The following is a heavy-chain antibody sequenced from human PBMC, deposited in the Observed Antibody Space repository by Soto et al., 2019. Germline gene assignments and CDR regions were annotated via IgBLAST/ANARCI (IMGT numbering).Heavy chain of an antibody. Sequence: ASVKVSCKASGGTFSSYAISWVRQAPGQGLEWMGGIIPIFGTANYAQKFQGRVTITADESTSTAYMELSSLRSEDTAVYYCARGYCSGGSCFELVAYYFDYWGQGTLVTVSS. V-gene: IGHV1-69*13. CDR3: ARGYCSGGSCFELVAYYFDY. CDR2: IIPIFGTA. CDR1: GGTFSSYA. D-gene: IGHD2-15*01. J-gene: IGHJ4*02.